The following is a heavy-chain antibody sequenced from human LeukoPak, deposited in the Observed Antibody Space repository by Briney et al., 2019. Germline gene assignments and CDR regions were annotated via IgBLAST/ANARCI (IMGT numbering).Heavy chain of an antibody. Sequence: ASLKVSCKASGYTFTNYHVNWVRQAPGQGLEWMGWINPNTGDRGYAQKFQGRVSITSDTSISTAYMELGSPRSEDTAVYFCARTTSLTASGYDYWGQGTLVTVSS. CDR1: GYTFTNYH. CDR3: ARTTSLTASGYDY. V-gene: IGHV1-8*03. D-gene: IGHD4-17*01. J-gene: IGHJ4*02. CDR2: INPNTGDR.